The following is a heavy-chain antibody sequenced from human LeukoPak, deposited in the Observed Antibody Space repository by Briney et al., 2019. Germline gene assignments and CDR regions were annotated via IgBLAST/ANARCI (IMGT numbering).Heavy chain of an antibody. CDR1: GLSFTNAW. D-gene: IGHD3-10*01. CDR3: TTDLGITMIRGVIVY. Sequence: GGSLRLSCADSGLSFTNAWMSWVRQAPGPGLEWVGRFKSKVDGETTDYAAPVKGRFTMSRDDSKGMLYLYMNSLKTEDTAVYYCTTDLGITMIRGVIVYWGRGTLVTVSS. J-gene: IGHJ4*02. V-gene: IGHV3-15*01. CDR2: FKSKVDGETT.